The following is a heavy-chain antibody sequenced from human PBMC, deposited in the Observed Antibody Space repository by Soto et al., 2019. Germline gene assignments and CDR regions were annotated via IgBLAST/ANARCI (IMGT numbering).Heavy chain of an antibody. CDR3: ARGPDCSGGSCPSLWNDY. J-gene: IGHJ4*02. Sequence: PGESLKISCKGSGYSFTSYWIGWVRQMPGKGLEWMGIIYPGDSDTRYSPSFQGQVTISADKSISTAYLQWSSLKASDTAMYYCARGPDCSGGSCPSLWNDYWGQGTLVTVSS. CDR2: IYPGDSDT. D-gene: IGHD2-15*01. V-gene: IGHV5-51*01. CDR1: GYSFTSYW.